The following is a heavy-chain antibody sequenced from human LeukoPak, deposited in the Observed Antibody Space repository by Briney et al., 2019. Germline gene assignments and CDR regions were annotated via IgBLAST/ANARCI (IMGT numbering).Heavy chain of an antibody. CDR1: DGSISNYY. CDR2: IIYSGST. V-gene: IGHV4-59*01. D-gene: IGHD2-2*01. CDR3: ARDSGLGYCSTTSCSYGLDV. Sequence: SETLSLTCSVSDGSISNYYWTWIRQPPGKGLEWIGNIIYSGSTNFNPSLKSRVTVSVDTSKNQVSLKLRSVTAADTAVYYCARDSGLGYCSTTSCSYGLDVWGQGTTV. J-gene: IGHJ6*02.